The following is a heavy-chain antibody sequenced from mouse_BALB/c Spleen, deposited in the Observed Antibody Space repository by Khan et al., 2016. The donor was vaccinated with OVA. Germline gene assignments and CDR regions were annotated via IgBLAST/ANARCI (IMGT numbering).Heavy chain of an antibody. CDR2: ISYSGST. CDR1: GYSITSGYG. CDR3: ARPARIKY. V-gene: IGHV3-2*02. J-gene: IGHJ2*01. D-gene: IGHD1-2*01. Sequence: EVQLVESGPGLVQPSQSLSLTCTVTGYSITSGYGWNWIRQFPGNKLEWLGYISYSGSTNYNQSLKSRIPITRDTSKNQFFLQLNSVTTEDTATYYCARPARIKYWGQGTTLTVSS.